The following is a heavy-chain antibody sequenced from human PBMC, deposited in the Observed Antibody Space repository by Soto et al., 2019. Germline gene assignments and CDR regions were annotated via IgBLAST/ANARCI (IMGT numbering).Heavy chain of an antibody. D-gene: IGHD3-16*02. CDR1: GFSLSTNGVG. J-gene: IGHJ4*02. V-gene: IGHV2-5*02. CDR3: AHRRTPSFPLDF. Sequence: QITLKESGPTLVKPTQTLTLTCTFSGFSLSTNGVGVGWIRQTPGKALEWLALIYWDDDKRYSPSLKRRLTITMDTSKNQVALTMTNMAPGDTATYYCAHRRTPSFPLDFWGQGTLVTVSS. CDR2: IYWDDDK.